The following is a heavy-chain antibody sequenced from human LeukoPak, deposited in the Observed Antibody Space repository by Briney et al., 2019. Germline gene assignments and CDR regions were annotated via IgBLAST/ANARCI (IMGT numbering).Heavy chain of an antibody. D-gene: IGHD3-3*01. CDR2: IYHSGST. Sequence: SETLSLTCAVSGGSISSSNWWSWVRQPPGKGLEWIGGIYHSGSTNYNPSLKSRVTISVDKSKNQFSLKLSSVTAADTAVYYCARGSDYDFWSGYYTGISFDYWGQGTLVTVSS. CDR3: ARGSDYDFWSGYYTGISFDY. CDR1: GGSISSSNW. J-gene: IGHJ4*02. V-gene: IGHV4-4*02.